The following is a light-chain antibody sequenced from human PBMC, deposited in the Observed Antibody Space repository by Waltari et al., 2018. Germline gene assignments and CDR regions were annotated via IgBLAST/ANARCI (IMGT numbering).Light chain of an antibody. J-gene: IGKJ4*01. CDR1: HTVLYSSNNKNY. V-gene: IGKV4-1*01. CDR3: QQYYDSPQLT. CDR2: WAS. Sequence: DIVMTQSPDSLAVSLGERATINCKSRHTVLYSSNNKNYLAWYQRKPGQPPKLLISWASTRESGVPDRFSGSGSGTDFTLTISSLQAEDVAVYYCQQYYDSPQLTFGGGTKVEIK.